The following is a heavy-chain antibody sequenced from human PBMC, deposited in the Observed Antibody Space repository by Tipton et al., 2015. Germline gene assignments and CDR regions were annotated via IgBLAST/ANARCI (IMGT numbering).Heavy chain of an antibody. CDR3: AGIPTVGATSF. Sequence: SLRLSCVGSGFTFGSYWMHWVRQAPGKGLEWVAHIKFDGSQAIYADSVKGRFTISRDNSRRTVFLHMNTLRDEDMGVYYCAGIPTVGATSFWGQGTLVTVSS. D-gene: IGHD1-26*01. J-gene: IGHJ4*02. CDR1: GFTFGSYW. CDR2: IKFDGSQA. V-gene: IGHV3-74*01.